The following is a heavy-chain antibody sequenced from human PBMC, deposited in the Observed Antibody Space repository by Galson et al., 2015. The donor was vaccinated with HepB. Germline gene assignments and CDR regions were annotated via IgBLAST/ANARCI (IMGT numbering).Heavy chain of an antibody. Sequence: SLRLSCAASGFTFSSYWMSWVRQAPGKGLEWVANIKQDGSEKYYVDSVKGRFTISRDNAKNSLYLQMNSLRAEDTAVYYCARAMLLGHYHSSSSRLTFDYWGQGTLVTVSS. CDR2: IKQDGSEK. J-gene: IGHJ4*02. D-gene: IGHD6-6*01. CDR1: GFTFSSYW. CDR3: ARAMLLGHYHSSSSRLTFDY. V-gene: IGHV3-7*03.